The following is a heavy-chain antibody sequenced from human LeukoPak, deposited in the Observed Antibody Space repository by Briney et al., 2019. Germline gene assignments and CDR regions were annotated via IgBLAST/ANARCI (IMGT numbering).Heavy chain of an antibody. D-gene: IGHD6-19*01. CDR2: IYHSGST. CDR1: GYSISSGYY. J-gene: IGHJ4*02. V-gene: IGHV4-38-2*01. Sequence: SETLSLTCAVSGYSISSGYYWGWIRQPPGKGLEWIGSIYHSGSTNYNPSLKSRVTISVDTSKNQFSLKLSSVTAADTAVYYCARGIGIAVAGPFDYWGQGTLVTVSS. CDR3: ARGIGIAVAGPFDY.